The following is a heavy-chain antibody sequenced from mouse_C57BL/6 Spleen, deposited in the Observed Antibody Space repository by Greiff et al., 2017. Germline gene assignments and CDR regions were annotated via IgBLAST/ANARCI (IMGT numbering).Heavy chain of an antibody. CDR1: GYSFTGYY. J-gene: IGHJ3*01. V-gene: IGHV1-42*01. Sequence: DVQLQESGPELVKPGASVKISCKASGYSFTGYYMNWVKHSPEKGLEWIGEINPSTGGTTYNQKFKAKATFTVDKSSSTAYMQLNSLTSEDSAVYFCARSYWESFAYWGQGTLVTVSA. CDR2: INPSTGGT. D-gene: IGHD4-1*01. CDR3: ARSYWESFAY.